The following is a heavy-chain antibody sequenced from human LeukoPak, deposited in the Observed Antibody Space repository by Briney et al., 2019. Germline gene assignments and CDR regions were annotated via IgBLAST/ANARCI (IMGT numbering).Heavy chain of an antibody. CDR1: GFSFENYA. D-gene: IGHD4-17*01. J-gene: IGHJ4*02. V-gene: IGHV3-9*01. Sequence: PGRSLRLSCAASGFSFENYAMHWVRQPPGKGLEWVSGVSWNSGNVGYADSVTGRFTISRENAKNFLYLQMSSLRAEDTALYYCSKAVYGDFQSTVDYWGRGTLVTVSS. CDR2: VSWNSGNV. CDR3: SKAVYGDFQSTVDY.